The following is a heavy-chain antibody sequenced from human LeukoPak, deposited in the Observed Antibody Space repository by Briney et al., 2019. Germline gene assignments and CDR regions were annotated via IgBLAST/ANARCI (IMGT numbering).Heavy chain of an antibody. CDR3: ARDRGIAVAGIGGFDP. J-gene: IGHJ5*02. Sequence: SETLSLTYTVSGGSISSYYWSWIRQPPGKGLEWIGYIYYSGSTNYNPSLKSRVTISVDTSKNQFSLKLSSVTAADTAVYYCARDRGIAVAGIGGFDPWGQGTLVTVSS. V-gene: IGHV4-59*01. CDR2: IYYSGST. CDR1: GGSISSYY. D-gene: IGHD6-19*01.